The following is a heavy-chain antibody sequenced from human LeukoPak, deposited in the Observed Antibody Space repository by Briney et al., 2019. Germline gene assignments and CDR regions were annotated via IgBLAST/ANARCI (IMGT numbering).Heavy chain of an antibody. CDR3: AKISGYDLAPYYFDY. D-gene: IGHD5-12*01. J-gene: IGHJ4*02. CDR2: IFSGGST. V-gene: IGHV3-53*01. Sequence: GGSLRLSCAASGFTVSSNYMSWVRQAPGKGLEWVSVIFSGGSTYYADSVKGRFTISRDNSKNTLYLQMNSLRAEDTAVYYCAKISGYDLAPYYFDYWGQGTLVTVSS. CDR1: GFTVSSNY.